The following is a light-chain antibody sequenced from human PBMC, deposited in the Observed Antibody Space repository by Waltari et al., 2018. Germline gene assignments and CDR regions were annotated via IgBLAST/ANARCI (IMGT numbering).Light chain of an antibody. V-gene: IGLV1-51*02. CDR2: ENN. Sequence: QSVLTQPPSVSAAPGQKVTISCSGSSSNIGNNYVSWYQQLPGTAPKLLIDENNQRLSGIPDLFSGSRSGTSATLCITGLQTVDEADYYCGTWDSSLSAWVFGGGTKLTVL. CDR1: SSNIGNNY. CDR3: GTWDSSLSAWV. J-gene: IGLJ3*02.